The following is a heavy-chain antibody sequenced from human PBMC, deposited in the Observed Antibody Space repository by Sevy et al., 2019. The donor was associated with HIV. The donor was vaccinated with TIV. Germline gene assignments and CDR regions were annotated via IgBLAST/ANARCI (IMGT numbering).Heavy chain of an antibody. CDR2: IYYSGST. Sequence: SETLSLTCTVSDGSISSYYWSWIRQPPGKGLEWIGYIYYSGSTNYNPSLKSRVTISVDTPKNQFSLKLSSVTAADTAVYYCARDGGDHDYYYYYGMDVWGQGTTVTVSS. CDR1: DGSISSYY. CDR3: ARDGGDHDYYYYYGMDV. V-gene: IGHV4-59*01. J-gene: IGHJ6*02. D-gene: IGHD4-17*01.